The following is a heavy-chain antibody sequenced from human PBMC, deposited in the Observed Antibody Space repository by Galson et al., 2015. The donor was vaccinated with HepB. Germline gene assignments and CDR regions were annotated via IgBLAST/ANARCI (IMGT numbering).Heavy chain of an antibody. CDR3: AKDLFGSGWYNYFDP. V-gene: IGHV3-30*18. D-gene: IGHD6-19*01. J-gene: IGHJ5*02. Sequence: SLRLSCAVSGFTLSNYGIHWVRQAPGKGLEWVAMISYDGHSKYYGDSVKGRFTVSRDNSKNTVDLQMDSLSAEDTAVYYCAKDLFGSGWYNYFDPWGPGTLVTVSS. CDR2: ISYDGHSK. CDR1: GFTLSNYG.